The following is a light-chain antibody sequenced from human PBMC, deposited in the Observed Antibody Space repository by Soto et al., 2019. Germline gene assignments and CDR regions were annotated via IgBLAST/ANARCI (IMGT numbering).Light chain of an antibody. CDR1: SSDVGGYNY. Sequence: QSALTQPPSASGSPGQSVTISCTGTSSDVGGYNYVSWYQQHPGKAPKLMIYEVSKRPSGVPDRFSGSKSGNTASLTVSGLQAEDEADYDCGSYAGSNNRHVVFGGGTKLTVL. CDR2: EVS. CDR3: GSYAGSNNRHVV. V-gene: IGLV2-8*01. J-gene: IGLJ2*01.